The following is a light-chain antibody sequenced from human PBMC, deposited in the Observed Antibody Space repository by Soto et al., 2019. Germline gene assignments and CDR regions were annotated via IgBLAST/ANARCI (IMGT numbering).Light chain of an antibody. V-gene: IGKV1-5*03. CDR3: QQYNDSFPYT. Sequence: DIQMTHSPSTLSGSVGDRVTITCRAIQSISSWLAWYQQKPGKAPKLMIYKASTLKSGVPSRFSGSGSGTEFTLTVSSLQPDDFATYYCQQYNDSFPYTFGQGTKVDI. J-gene: IGKJ2*01. CDR2: KAS. CDR1: QSISSW.